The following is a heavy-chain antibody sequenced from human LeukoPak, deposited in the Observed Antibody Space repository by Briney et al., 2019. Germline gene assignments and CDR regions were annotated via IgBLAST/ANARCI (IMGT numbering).Heavy chain of an antibody. V-gene: IGHV3-66*01. Sequence: PVGALRLSCAASGFTVSSNYMSWGREAPGKGLEWGSVIYRGGSTYYAYSVKSRFTLSRDHSKNPLYLQMNRLRAEDTAVYYCASVSSSWHYYYYYYGMDVWGQGNTVTVSS. CDR2: IYRGGST. J-gene: IGHJ6*02. D-gene: IGHD6-13*01. CDR3: ASVSSSWHYYYYYYGMDV. CDR1: GFTVSSNY.